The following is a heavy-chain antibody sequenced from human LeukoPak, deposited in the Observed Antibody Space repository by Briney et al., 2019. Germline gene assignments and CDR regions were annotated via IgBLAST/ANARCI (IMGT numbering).Heavy chain of an antibody. J-gene: IGHJ4*02. CDR2: IYYSGST. CDR1: GGSISGSSYY. V-gene: IGHV4-39*07. CDR3: ARGGVGATFDY. Sequence: PSETLSLTCTVSGGSISGSSYYWGWIRQPPGKGLEWIGSIYYSGSTYYNPSLKSRVTISVDRSKNQFSLKLSSVTAADTAVYYCARGGVGATFDYWGQGTLVTVSS. D-gene: IGHD1-26*01.